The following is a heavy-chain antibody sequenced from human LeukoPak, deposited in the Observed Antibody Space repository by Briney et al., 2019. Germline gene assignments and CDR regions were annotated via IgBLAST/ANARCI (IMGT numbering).Heavy chain of an antibody. CDR3: ASCAKTRELRYCWFDP. Sequence: SVKVSCKASGGTFSSYAISWVRQAPGQGLEWMGGIVPIFGTANYAQKFQGRVTITADESTSTAYMELSSLRSEDTAVYYCASCAKTRELRYCWFDPWGQGTLVTVSS. V-gene: IGHV1-69*13. CDR2: IVPIFGTA. J-gene: IGHJ5*02. D-gene: IGHD3-9*01. CDR1: GGTFSSYA.